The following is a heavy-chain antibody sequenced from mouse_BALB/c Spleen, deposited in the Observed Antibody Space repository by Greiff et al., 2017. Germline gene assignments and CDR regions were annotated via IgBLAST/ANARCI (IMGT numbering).Heavy chain of an antibody. CDR1: GYTFTAYA. CDR3: ARDYYGSSHFAY. D-gene: IGHD1-1*01. J-gene: IGHJ3*01. CDR2: ISTYYGDA. V-gene: IGHV1S137*01. Sequence: VQLQQSGAELVRPGVSVKISCEGSGYTFTAYAMHWVKQSHAKSLEWIGVISTYYGDASYNQKFKGQATMTVDKSSSTAYMELARLTSEDSAIYYCARDYYGSSHFAYWGQGTLVTVSA.